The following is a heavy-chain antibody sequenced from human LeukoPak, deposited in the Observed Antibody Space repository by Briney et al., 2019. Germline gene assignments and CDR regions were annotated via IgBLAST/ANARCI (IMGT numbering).Heavy chain of an antibody. Sequence: PGGSLRLSCAASGFTFSSYSMNWVRQAPGKGLEWVSSISSSSSYIYYADSVKGRFTISRDNAKNSLYLQMNSLRAEDTAVYYCARVDGNSYYYYYGMDVWGQGTTVTVSS. CDR3: ARVDGNSYYYYYGMDV. V-gene: IGHV3-21*01. CDR2: ISSSSSYI. CDR1: GFTFSSYS. J-gene: IGHJ6*02. D-gene: IGHD4-23*01.